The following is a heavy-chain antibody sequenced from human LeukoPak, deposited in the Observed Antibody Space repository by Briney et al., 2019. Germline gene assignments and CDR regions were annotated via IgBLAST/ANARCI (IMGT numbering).Heavy chain of an antibody. Sequence: GGSLRLSCEASGFTFSAYTMTWVRQAPGKGLEWVANIKQDGSEKYYVDSVKGRFTISRDNAKNSLYLQMNSLRAEDTAVYYCARVSGNYYRWFDSWGQGTLVTVSS. CDR3: ARVSGNYYRWFDS. CDR2: IKQDGSEK. V-gene: IGHV3-7*03. CDR1: GFTFSAYT. J-gene: IGHJ5*01. D-gene: IGHD1-26*01.